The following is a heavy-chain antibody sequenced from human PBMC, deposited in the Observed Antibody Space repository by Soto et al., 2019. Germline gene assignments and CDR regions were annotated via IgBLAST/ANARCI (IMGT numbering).Heavy chain of an antibody. D-gene: IGHD3-9*01. V-gene: IGHV2-5*02. CDR3: AHKGPEDWPLDY. CDR2: IYWDDSK. J-gene: IGHJ4*02. CDR1: GFSLSTSGVG. Sequence: QITLKESGPTLVRPTQTLTLTCAFSGFSLSTSGVGVGWIRQPPGKALEWLAVIYWDDSKHYSPSLRSRLTITKDTSKYQVVLTMTNMDPKDTGTYYCAHKGPEDWPLDYWGQGTLVTVSS.